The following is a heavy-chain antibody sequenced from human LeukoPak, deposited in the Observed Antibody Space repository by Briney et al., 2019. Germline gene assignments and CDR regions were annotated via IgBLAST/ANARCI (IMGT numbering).Heavy chain of an antibody. Sequence: SVKFSCKASGGPFSSYAISWVRQAPGQGLEWMGRIIPILGIANYAQKFQGRVTITADKSTSTAYMELSSLRSEDTAVYYCARALIRGYSGYDPDYWGQGTLVTVSS. V-gene: IGHV1-69*04. CDR3: ARALIRGYSGYDPDY. D-gene: IGHD5-12*01. CDR1: GGPFSSYA. CDR2: IIPILGIA. J-gene: IGHJ4*02.